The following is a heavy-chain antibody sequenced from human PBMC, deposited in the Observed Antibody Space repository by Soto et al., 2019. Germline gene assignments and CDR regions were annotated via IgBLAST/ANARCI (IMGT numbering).Heavy chain of an antibody. CDR1: GFTFSSYW. Sequence: EVQLVESGGGLVQPGGSLGLSCAASGFTFSSYWMSWVRLAPGKGLEWVAHIKQSGSVRYYVDSVRGRFTISRDNAKNSLYLQMNSLRVEDTAMYHCASVKSWAVSPWGQGTLVTVSS. V-gene: IGHV3-7*01. CDR2: IKQSGSVR. J-gene: IGHJ5*02. D-gene: IGHD3-10*01. CDR3: ASVKSWAVSP.